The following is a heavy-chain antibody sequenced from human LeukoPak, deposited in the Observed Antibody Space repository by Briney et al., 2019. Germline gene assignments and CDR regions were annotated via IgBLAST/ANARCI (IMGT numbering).Heavy chain of an antibody. D-gene: IGHD2-2*01. CDR3: AKAPSGYCSSTSCPTYYYYYMDV. CDR1: GFTFSSYA. J-gene: IGHJ6*03. CDR2: ISVSGGST. Sequence: PGGSLRLSCAASGFTFSSYAMSWVRQAPGKGLEGVSAISVSGGSTYYADSVKGRFTISRDTSKNTLYLQMNSLRAEDTAVYYCAKAPSGYCSSTSCPTYYYYYMDVWGKGTTVTVSS. V-gene: IGHV3-23*01.